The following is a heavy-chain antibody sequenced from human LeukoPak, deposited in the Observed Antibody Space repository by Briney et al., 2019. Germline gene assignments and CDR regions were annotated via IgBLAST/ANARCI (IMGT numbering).Heavy chain of an antibody. CDR1: GGSISSGGYS. D-gene: IGHD5/OR15-5a*01. CDR2: IYHSGSA. V-gene: IGHV4-30-2*01. J-gene: IGHJ4*02. CDR3: ARGVESKYYFDY. Sequence: SETLSLTCAVSGGSISSGGYSWSWIRQPPGKGLEWIGYIYHSGSAYYNPSLKSRVTISVDRSKNQFSLKLSSVTAADTAVYYCARGVESKYYFDYWGQGTLVTVSS.